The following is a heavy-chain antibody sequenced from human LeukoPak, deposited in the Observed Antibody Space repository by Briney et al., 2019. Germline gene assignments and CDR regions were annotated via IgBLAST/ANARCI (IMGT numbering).Heavy chain of an antibody. CDR3: AREPWYYDILTGSTGVWYFEY. D-gene: IGHD3-9*01. Sequence: ASVKVSCKASGYTFTSYGISWVRQAPGQGLEWMGWISAYNGNTNYAQKLQGRVTMTTDTSTSTAYMELRSLRSDDTAVYYCAREPWYYDILTGSTGVWYFEYWGQGTLVTVSS. CDR2: ISAYNGNT. CDR1: GYTFTSYG. J-gene: IGHJ4*02. V-gene: IGHV1-18*01.